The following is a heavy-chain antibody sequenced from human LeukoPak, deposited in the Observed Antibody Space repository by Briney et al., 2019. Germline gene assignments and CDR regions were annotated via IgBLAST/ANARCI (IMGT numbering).Heavy chain of an antibody. V-gene: IGHV4-4*07. D-gene: IGHD6-13*01. J-gene: IGHJ6*02. CDR2: IYTSGST. CDR1: GGSISSYY. CDR3: ARAIAAVRQDTYGMDV. Sequence: SETLSLTCTVSGGSISSYYWSWIRQPAGKGLEWIGRIYTSGSTNYNPSLKSRVTMSVDTSKNQFSLKLSSVTAAATAVYYCARAIAAVRQDTYGMDVWGQGTTVTVSS.